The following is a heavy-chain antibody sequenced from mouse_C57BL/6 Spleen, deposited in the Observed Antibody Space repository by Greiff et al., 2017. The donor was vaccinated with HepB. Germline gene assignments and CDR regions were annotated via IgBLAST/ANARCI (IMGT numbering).Heavy chain of an antibody. D-gene: IGHD2-4*01. CDR2: IYPGDGDT. Sequence: VQLKESGPELVKPGASVKISCKASGYAFSSSWMNWVKQRPGKGLEWIGRIYPGDGDTNYNGKFKGKATLTADKSSSTAYMQLSSLTSEDSAVYFCARVYDYDGYFDYWGQGTTLTVSS. CDR1: GYAFSSSW. V-gene: IGHV1-82*01. CDR3: ARVYDYDGYFDY. J-gene: IGHJ2*01.